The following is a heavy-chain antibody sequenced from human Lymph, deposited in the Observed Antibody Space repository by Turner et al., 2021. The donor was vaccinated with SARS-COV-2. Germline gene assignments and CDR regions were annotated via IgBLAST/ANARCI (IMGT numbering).Heavy chain of an antibody. Sequence: EVQLVEFGGGLVQPGRSLRLSCAASGFTFDNYGMHWVRQAPGKGLEWVSGINWSGGSIAYADSVKGRFTISRDNPKNSLYLQMNSLRAEDTAFYYCAKDLAGTYYSSFDYWGQGTLVTVSS. D-gene: IGHD1-26*01. CDR3: AKDLAGTYYSSFDY. V-gene: IGHV3-9*01. J-gene: IGHJ4*02. CDR2: INWSGGSI. CDR1: GFTFDNYG.